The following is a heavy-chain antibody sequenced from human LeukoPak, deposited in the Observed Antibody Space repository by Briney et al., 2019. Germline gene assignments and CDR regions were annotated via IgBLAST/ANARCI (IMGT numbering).Heavy chain of an antibody. J-gene: IGHJ4*02. Sequence: GASVRVSYKASGYTFTGYYMHWVRQAPGQGLEWMGWNNTNSGGKNYAQKFQGRVTMSRDTSISTAYMELSRLRSDATAVYYCARGSRRDSSGYCDFDYWGQGALVTVSS. CDR2: NNTNSGGK. V-gene: IGHV1-2*02. CDR3: ARGSRRDSSGYCDFDY. D-gene: IGHD3-22*01. CDR1: GYTFTGYY.